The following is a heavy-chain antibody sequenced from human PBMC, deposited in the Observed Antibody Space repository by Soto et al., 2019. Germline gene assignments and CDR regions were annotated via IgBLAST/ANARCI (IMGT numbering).Heavy chain of an antibody. CDR1: GFSFTNYW. CDR2: IYPGDSDT. CDR3: AGPPLYYYDSSDYYYVRGDYFQH. Sequence: GESLKISCKGSGFSFTNYWIGWVRQMPGKGLEWMGDIYPGDSDTRYSPSFQGQVTISADKSISTAYLQWSSLKASDTAMYYCAGPPLYYYDSSDYYYVRGDYFQHWGRRTLVTVAS. D-gene: IGHD3-22*01. V-gene: IGHV5-51*01. J-gene: IGHJ1*01.